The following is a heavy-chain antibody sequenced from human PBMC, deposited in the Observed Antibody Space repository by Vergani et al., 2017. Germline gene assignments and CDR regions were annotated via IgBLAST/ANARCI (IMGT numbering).Heavy chain of an antibody. Sequence: VQLVESGGGLVKPGRSLRLSCSAAGFPFSDYGVHWVRQAPGKGLEWVSAISGSGGSTYYADSVKGRFTISRDNSKNTLYLEMNSLRAEDTAVYYCAKDMRAFGVVIPSIDCWGQGTLVTVSS. J-gene: IGHJ4*02. CDR1: GFPFSDYG. CDR2: ISGSGGST. CDR3: AKDMRAFGVVIPSIDC. D-gene: IGHD3-3*01. V-gene: IGHV3-23*04.